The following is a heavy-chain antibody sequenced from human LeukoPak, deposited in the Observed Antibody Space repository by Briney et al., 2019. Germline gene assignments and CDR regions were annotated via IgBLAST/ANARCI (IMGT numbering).Heavy chain of an antibody. D-gene: IGHD2/OR15-2a*01. CDR2: TYYRYKWYN. CDR3: TRAWNMVLGAFDI. V-gene: IGHV6-1*01. J-gene: IGHJ3*02. Sequence: SQTLSLTCAISGDTVSSNSAAWNWIRPSPSRGLEWVGRTYYRYKWYNDYAVAVKSRITINPDTSKNQFSLQLNSVTPEDTAVYYSTRAWNMVLGAFDIWGQGTMVTVSS. CDR1: GDTVSSNSAA.